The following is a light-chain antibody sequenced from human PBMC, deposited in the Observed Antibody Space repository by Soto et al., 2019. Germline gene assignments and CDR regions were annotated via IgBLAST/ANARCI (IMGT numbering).Light chain of an antibody. CDR2: DVS. CDR1: SRDVGGYNY. V-gene: IGLV2-11*01. CDR3: CSYAGSYTLYV. Sequence: QSVLTQPRSVSGSPGQSVTISCTGSSRDVGGYNYVSWYQQHPGKAPKLMIYDVSKRPSGVPDRFSGSKSGNTASLTISGLQAEDEADYYCCSYAGSYTLYVFGTGPKVTVL. J-gene: IGLJ1*01.